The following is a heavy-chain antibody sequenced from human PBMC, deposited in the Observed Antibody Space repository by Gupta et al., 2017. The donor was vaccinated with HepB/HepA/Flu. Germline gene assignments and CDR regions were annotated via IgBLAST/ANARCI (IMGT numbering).Heavy chain of an antibody. CDR2: ISFDGSET. D-gene: IGHD1-7*01. J-gene: IGHJ5*01. CDR3: ARDLSLGTTFPWFDS. CDR1: YG. V-gene: IGHV3-33*01. Sequence: YGMHWVRQTPGKGLEWVAVISFDGSETYYADSVKGRFTISRSNSMNTLYLQMNDLRAEDTALYYCARDLSLGTTFPWFDSWGQGTLVTVS.